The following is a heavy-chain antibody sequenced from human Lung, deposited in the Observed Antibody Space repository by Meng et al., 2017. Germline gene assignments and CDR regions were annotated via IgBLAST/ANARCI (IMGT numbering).Heavy chain of an antibody. CDR3: TKNDFYCLGY. V-gene: IGHV4-4*02. CDR1: GGSISSDNW. D-gene: IGHD2-21*01. CDR2: IYHSGST. Sequence: QVQLQESGPGLVKPSGPLSFTCAVSGGSISSDNWWSWVRQPPGKGLEWIGEIYHSGSTNYNPSLKSRITISVDKPKNQFSLTLSSVTAADTAVYYCTKNDFYCLGYWGQGTLVTVSS. J-gene: IGHJ4*02.